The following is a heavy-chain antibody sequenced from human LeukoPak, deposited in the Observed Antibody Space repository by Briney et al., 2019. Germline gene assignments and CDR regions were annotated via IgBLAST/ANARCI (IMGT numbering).Heavy chain of an antibody. CDR3: ARLTWITDY. CDR1: GGSISSSSSF. CDR2: IKNGGSP. D-gene: IGHD5-12*01. Sequence: PSETLSLTCTVSGGSISSSSSFWGWIRQPPGKGLEWIGHIKNGGSPNYNPPLKSRVTISLDTSKNQFSLTVSSVTAADTAVHYCARLTWITDYWGQGTLVTVSS. J-gene: IGHJ4*02. V-gene: IGHV4-39*01.